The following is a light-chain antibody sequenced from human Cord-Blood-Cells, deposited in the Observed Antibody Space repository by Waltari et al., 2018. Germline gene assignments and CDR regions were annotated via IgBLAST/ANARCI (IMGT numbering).Light chain of an antibody. CDR2: DAS. CDR3: SSYTSSSTRV. V-gene: IGLV2-14*01. J-gene: IGLJ3*02. CDR1: SSAVGGYNY. Sequence: QSALTQPASVSGSPGQSITISCTGTSSAVGGYNYVSWYQQHPGKAPKLMVYDASNRPSGVSNRCAGSKSGNTASLTISGLQAEDEADYYCSSYTSSSTRVFGGGTKLTVL.